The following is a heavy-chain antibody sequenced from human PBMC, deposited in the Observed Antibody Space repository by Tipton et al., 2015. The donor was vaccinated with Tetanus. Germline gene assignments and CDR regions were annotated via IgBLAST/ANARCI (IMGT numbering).Heavy chain of an antibody. CDR2: IYPGDSDT. CDR1: GYIFNNYW. Sequence: QLVQSGGEVKKPGESLKISCKGSGYIFNNYWIGWVRQKPGKGLEWMGIIYPGDSDTRYSLSFQGQVTISVDKSINTAYLQWSSLKASDTSMFYCARAHCTDGVCNFDFWGQGALVTVAS. V-gene: IGHV5-51*01. D-gene: IGHD2-8*01. J-gene: IGHJ4*02. CDR3: ARAHCTDGVCNFDF.